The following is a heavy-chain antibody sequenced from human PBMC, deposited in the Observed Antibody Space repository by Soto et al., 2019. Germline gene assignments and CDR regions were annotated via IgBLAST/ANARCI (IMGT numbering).Heavy chain of an antibody. J-gene: IGHJ6*02. V-gene: IGHV1-46*01. CDR3: ARDSIGVSSSWIYYYYYGMDV. D-gene: IGHD6-13*01. Sequence: GASVKVSCKASGYTFTSYYMHWVRQAPGQGLEWMGIINPSGGSTSYAQKFQGRVTMTRYTSTSTVHMELSSLRSEDTAVYYCARDSIGVSSSWIYYYYYGMDVWGQGTTVTVSS. CDR2: INPSGGST. CDR1: GYTFTSYY.